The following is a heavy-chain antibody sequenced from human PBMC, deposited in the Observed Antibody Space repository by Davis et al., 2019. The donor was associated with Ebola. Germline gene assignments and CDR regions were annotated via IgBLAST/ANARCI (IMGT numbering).Heavy chain of an antibody. V-gene: IGHV3-21*01. CDR3: ARDKIVGDYHFDY. D-gene: IGHD1-26*01. CDR2: ISSSISYI. Sequence: PGGSLRLSCAASGFTFSSYSMNWVRQAPGKGLEWVSSISSSISYIYYADSVKGRFTISRDNAKNSLYLQMNSLRAEDTAAYFCARDKIVGDYHFDYWGQGTQVTVSS. CDR1: GFTFSSYS. J-gene: IGHJ4*02.